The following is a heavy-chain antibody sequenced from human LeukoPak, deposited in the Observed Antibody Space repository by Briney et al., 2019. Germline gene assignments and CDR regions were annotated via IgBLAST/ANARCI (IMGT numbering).Heavy chain of an antibody. CDR2: INPNRGGT. CDR1: GYTFTGYY. D-gene: IGHD6-19*01. V-gene: IGHV1-2*02. CDR3: AIGYSSGWYQFDY. Sequence: ASVKVSCKASGYTFTGYYMHWVRQAPGQGLEWMGWINPNRGGTNYAQKFQGRVTMTRDTSISTAYMELSRLRSDDTAVYYCAIGYSSGWYQFDYWGQGTLVTVSS. J-gene: IGHJ4*02.